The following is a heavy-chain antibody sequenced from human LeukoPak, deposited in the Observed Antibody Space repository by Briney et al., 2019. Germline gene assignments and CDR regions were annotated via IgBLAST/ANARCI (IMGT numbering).Heavy chain of an antibody. CDR3: QRGNYGSGNAFDI. V-gene: IGHV4-30-4*08. J-gene: IGHJ3*02. Sequence: SETLSLTCTVSGGSISSGDYSWSWIRQPPGKGLEWIGYIYYSGSTYYNPSLKSRITMSVGTSKNQFSLRLCIVTAADTTVYYCQRGNYGSGNAFDIWGQGTMVTVSS. CDR1: GGSISSGDYS. CDR2: IYYSGST. D-gene: IGHD3-10*01.